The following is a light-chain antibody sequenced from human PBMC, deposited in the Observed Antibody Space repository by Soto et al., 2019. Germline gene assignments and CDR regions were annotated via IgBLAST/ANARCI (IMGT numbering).Light chain of an antibody. CDR3: QQYDNWPWT. J-gene: IGKJ1*01. Sequence: ETVMTQSPATLSVSPGGRATLSCRASQSISDTLAWYQQKPGQAPRLLIHGASTRAPGFPARFSGSGSGTDFTHTISSLQSEDFAVYYCQQYDNWPWTFGQGTKVDIK. V-gene: IGKV3-15*01. CDR2: GAS. CDR1: QSISDT.